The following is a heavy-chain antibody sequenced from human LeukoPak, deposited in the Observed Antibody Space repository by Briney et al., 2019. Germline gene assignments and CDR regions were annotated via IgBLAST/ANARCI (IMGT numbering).Heavy chain of an antibody. D-gene: IGHD3-3*01. V-gene: IGHV4-34*01. CDR2: INHSGST. CDR1: GGCFSGYY. CDR3: ARGRNYDFWSGQKKNAFDI. J-gene: IGHJ3*02. Sequence: PSETLSLTCAVYGGCFSGYYWSWNRQPPGKGLEWIGEINHSGSTNYNPSLKSRVTISVDTSKNQFSLKLSSVTAADTTVYYCARGRNYDFWSGQKKNAFDIWGQGTMVTVSS.